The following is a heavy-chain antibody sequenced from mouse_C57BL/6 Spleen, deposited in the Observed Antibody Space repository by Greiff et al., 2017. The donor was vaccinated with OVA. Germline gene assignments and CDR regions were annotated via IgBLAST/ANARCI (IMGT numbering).Heavy chain of an antibody. V-gene: IGHV5-4*01. J-gene: IGHJ3*01. Sequence: EVQGVESGGGLVKPGGSLKLSCAASGFTFSSYAVSWVRQTPEKRLEWVATISDGGSYTYYPDNVKGRFTISRDNAKNNLYLQMSHLKSEDTAMYYCARDERAAQAAFAYWGQGTLVTVSA. CDR1: GFTFSSYA. D-gene: IGHD3-2*02. CDR2: ISDGGSYT. CDR3: ARDERAAQAAFAY.